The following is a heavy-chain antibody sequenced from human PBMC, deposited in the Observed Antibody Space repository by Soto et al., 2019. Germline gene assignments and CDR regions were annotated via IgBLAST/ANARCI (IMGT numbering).Heavy chain of an antibody. Sequence: EVQLLESGGGLVQPGGSLRLSCAASGFTFSSYAMSWVRQAPGKGLEWVSAISGSGGSTYYADSVKGRFTISRDNSKNTLYLQMNSLRAEDAAVYYCAKLGSYYDSSGHFDPWGQGTLVTVSS. V-gene: IGHV3-23*01. CDR2: ISGSGGST. CDR1: GFTFSSYA. J-gene: IGHJ5*02. CDR3: AKLGSYYDSSGHFDP. D-gene: IGHD3-22*01.